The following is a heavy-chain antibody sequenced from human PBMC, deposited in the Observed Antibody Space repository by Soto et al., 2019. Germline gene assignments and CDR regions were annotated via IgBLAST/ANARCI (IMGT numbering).Heavy chain of an antibody. J-gene: IGHJ5*02. CDR3: ARSYCTNGVCYQNWFDP. Sequence: GESLKISCKGSGYSFTSYWIGWVRQMPGKGLEWMGIIYPGDSDTRYSPSFQGQVTISADKSISTAYLQWSSLKASDTAMYYCARSYCTNGVCYQNWFDPWGQGTLVTVSS. D-gene: IGHD2-8*01. CDR2: IYPGDSDT. V-gene: IGHV5-51*01. CDR1: GYSFTSYW.